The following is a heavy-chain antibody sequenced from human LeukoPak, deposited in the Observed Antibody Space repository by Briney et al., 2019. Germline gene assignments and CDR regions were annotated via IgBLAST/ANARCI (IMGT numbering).Heavy chain of an antibody. J-gene: IGHJ6*04. CDR1: GGTFSSYA. D-gene: IGHD2-2*01. V-gene: IGHV1-69*01. CDR3: AVKRGGYCSSTSCYFSHGMDV. Sequence: ASVKVSCKASGGTFSSYAISWVRQAPGQGLEWMGGIIPIFGTANYAQKFQGRVTNTADESTSTAYMELSSLRSEDTAVYYCAVKRGGYCSSTSCYFSHGMDVWGKGTTVTVSS. CDR2: IIPIFGTA.